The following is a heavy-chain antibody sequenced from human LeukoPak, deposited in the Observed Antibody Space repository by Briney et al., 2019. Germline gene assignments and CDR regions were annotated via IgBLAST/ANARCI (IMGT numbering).Heavy chain of an antibody. D-gene: IGHD2-2*01. CDR2: IYYSGST. V-gene: IGHV4-39*01. Sequence: PLETLSLTCTVSGGSISSSSYYWGWIRQPPGKGLEWIGSIYYSGSTYYNPSLKSRVTISVDTSKNQFSLKLSSVTAADTAVYYCARHRGAEVVVPAAHNWFDPWGQGTLVTVSS. CDR3: ARHRGAEVVVPAAHNWFDP. CDR1: GGSISSSSYY. J-gene: IGHJ5*02.